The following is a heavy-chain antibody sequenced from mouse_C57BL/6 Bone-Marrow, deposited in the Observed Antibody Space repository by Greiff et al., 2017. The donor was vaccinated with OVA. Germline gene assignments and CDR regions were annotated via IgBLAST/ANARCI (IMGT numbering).Heavy chain of an antibody. J-gene: IGHJ3*01. V-gene: IGHV3-6*01. CDR1: GYSITSGYY. D-gene: IGHD1-1*01. CDR3: ARDYYGSKAWFAY. CDR2: ISYDGSN. Sequence: ESGPGLVKPSQSLSLTCSVTGYSITSGYYWNWIRQFPGNKLEWMGYISYDGSNNYNPSLKNRISITRDTSKNQFFLKFNSVTTEDTATYYCARDYYGSKAWFAYWGQGTLVTVSA.